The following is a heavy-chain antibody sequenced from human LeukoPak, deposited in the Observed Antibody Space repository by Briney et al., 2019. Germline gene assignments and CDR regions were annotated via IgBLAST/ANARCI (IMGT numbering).Heavy chain of an antibody. J-gene: IGHJ4*02. D-gene: IGHD6-19*01. V-gene: IGHV1-2*02. CDR1: GYTFTGYY. CDR2: INPNSGGT. CDR3: ARDTWYSSAFDY. Sequence: ASVKVSCKASGYTFTGYYMHWVRQAPGQGLEWMGWINPNSGGTNYAQKFQGRVTMTRDTSISTAYMELRSLRSDDTAVYYCARDTWYSSAFDYWGQGTLVTVSS.